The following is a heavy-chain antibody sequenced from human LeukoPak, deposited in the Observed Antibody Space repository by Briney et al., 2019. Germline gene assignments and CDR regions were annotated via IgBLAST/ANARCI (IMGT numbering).Heavy chain of an antibody. D-gene: IGHD3-16*01. CDR2: IISIFGTA. Sequence: ASVKVSCKASGGTFSSYAISWVRQAPGQGLEWMGGIISIFGTANYTQKFQGRVTITADESTSTAYMELSSLRSEDTAVYYCASPGGGGVGAFDIWGQGTMVTVSS. J-gene: IGHJ3*02. V-gene: IGHV1-69*13. CDR3: ASPGGGGVGAFDI. CDR1: GGTFSSYA.